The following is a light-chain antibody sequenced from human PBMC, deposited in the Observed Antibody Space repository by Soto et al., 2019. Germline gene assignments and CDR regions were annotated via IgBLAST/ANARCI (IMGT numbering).Light chain of an antibody. CDR1: QSVSNY. Sequence: EIVLTQAPATLSLSPGERATLSCRASQSVSNYLAWYQQKPGQAPRLLIYDASNRATDIPARFSGSGSGTDFTLTISSLEPEDFAVYYCQQRSSWPTFGQGTRLEIK. J-gene: IGKJ5*01. V-gene: IGKV3-11*01. CDR2: DAS. CDR3: QQRSSWPT.